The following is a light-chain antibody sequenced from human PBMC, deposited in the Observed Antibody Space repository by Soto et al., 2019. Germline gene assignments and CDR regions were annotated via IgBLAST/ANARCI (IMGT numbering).Light chain of an antibody. CDR1: QTVSNNY. V-gene: IGKV3-20*01. J-gene: IGKJ2*01. CDR3: QHYGSAYRT. CDR2: GAS. Sequence: EIVLTQSPGTLSLSSGERATLSCRASQTVSNNYLAWYQHKPGQAPRLLIYGASSRATDIPDRFSGSGSGTDFTLTISRLETEDFAVDYCQHYGSAYRTFGQGTKLEI.